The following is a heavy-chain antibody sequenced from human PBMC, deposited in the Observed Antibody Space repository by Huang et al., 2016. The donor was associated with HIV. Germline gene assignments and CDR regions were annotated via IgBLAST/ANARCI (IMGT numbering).Heavy chain of an antibody. CDR3: ARWEAAADNNWFDP. Sequence: QVQLVQSGAEVKKPGSSVKVSCRASGGTFSSCGISWVRQAPGHGLEWMGGIIPIFGTPNYAQKFQGRVTITADESTSTAYMELGSLRSEDTAVYYCARWEAAADNNWFDPWGQGTLVTVSS. CDR2: IIPIFGTP. CDR1: GGTFSSCG. V-gene: IGHV1-69*01. J-gene: IGHJ5*02. D-gene: IGHD6-13*01.